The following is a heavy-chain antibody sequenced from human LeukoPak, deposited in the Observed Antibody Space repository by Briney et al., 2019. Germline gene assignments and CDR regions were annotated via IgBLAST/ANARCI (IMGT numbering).Heavy chain of an antibody. Sequence: PSETLSLTCAISGDSVSSNIAARNWIRQSPSRGLEWLGRTYYRRSKWYNDYALSVKSRIIINPDTFKNQFSPQLNSVSPEDTAVYYCARDLDGGWFDFDYWGQGTLVTVSS. CDR1: GDSVSSNIAA. V-gene: IGHV6-1*01. CDR3: ARDLDGGWFDFDY. D-gene: IGHD6-19*01. J-gene: IGHJ4*02. CDR2: TYYRRSKWYN.